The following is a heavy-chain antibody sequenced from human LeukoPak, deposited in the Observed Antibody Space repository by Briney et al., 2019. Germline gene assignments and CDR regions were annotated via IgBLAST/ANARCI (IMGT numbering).Heavy chain of an antibody. V-gene: IGHV1-8*01. Sequence: GASVKVSCKASGYTFTSYDINWVRQATGQGLEWMGWMNPNSGNTGYAQKFRGRVTMTRNTSISTAYMELSSLRSEDTAVYYCARKRSGYYTRAFDIWGQGTMVTVSS. D-gene: IGHD3-3*01. J-gene: IGHJ3*02. CDR3: ARKRSGYYTRAFDI. CDR2: MNPNSGNT. CDR1: GYTFTSYD.